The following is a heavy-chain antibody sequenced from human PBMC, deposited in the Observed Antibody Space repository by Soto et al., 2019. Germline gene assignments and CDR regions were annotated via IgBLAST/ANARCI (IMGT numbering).Heavy chain of an antibody. CDR1: GSTFSSYS. V-gene: IGHV3-21*01. CDR2: ISSSSSYI. CDR3: ARIPQVVPAAIGWFDP. J-gene: IGHJ5*02. D-gene: IGHD2-2*01. Sequence: EVQLVESGGGLVKPGGSLRLSCAASGSTFSSYSMNWVRQAPGKGLEWVSSISSSSSYIYYADSVKGRFTISRDNAKNSLYLQMNSLRAEDTAVYYCARIPQVVPAAIGWFDPWGQGTLVTVSS.